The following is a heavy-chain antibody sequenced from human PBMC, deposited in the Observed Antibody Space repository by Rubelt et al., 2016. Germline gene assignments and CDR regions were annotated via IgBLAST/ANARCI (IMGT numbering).Heavy chain of an antibody. CDR3: ARWGSTTLSPGGFYFDF. CDR1: GYAFTRYP. CDR2: INTETGKP. Sequence: QVQLVQSGSELKKPGASVKVSCKASGYAFTRYPMNWVRQAPGQGLEWLGWINTETGKPTYAQGFTGRFVFSLDTSVNTAYLPNRSLNADDTAVYYCARWGSTTLSPGGFYFDFWGQGTLVTVSS. D-gene: IGHD6-13*01. J-gene: IGHJ4*02. V-gene: IGHV7-4-1*02.